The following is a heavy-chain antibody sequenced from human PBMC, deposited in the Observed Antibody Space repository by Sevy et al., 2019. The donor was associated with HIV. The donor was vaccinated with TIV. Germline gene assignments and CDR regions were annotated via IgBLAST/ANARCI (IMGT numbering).Heavy chain of an antibody. CDR2: ISSSGNYI. J-gene: IGHJ3*02. CDR1: GFTFNTYT. D-gene: IGHD3-10*01. Sequence: GGSLRLSCAASGFTFNTYTMNWVRQAPGKGLKWVSSISSSGNYIYYADSVKGRFTISRDNAKNSLFLQMNNLRAEDTAVYYCARPYGSGSWEAFDIWGQGTMVTVSS. CDR3: ARPYGSGSWEAFDI. V-gene: IGHV3-21*01.